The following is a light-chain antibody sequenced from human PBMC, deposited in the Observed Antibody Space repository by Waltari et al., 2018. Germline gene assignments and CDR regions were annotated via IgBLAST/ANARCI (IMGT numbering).Light chain of an antibody. CDR2: KVY. CDR1: QSLVDSDGHTY. J-gene: IGKJ1*01. V-gene: IGKV2-30*01. Sequence: DVVMTQSPPSLPVTLGQPASISCRSSQSLVDSDGHTYLNWFHQRPGQSPRRLIYKVYYRDSGVPDRFSGSGSGTDFTLKISRVEAEDVGVYYCMQGTQWPWTFGQGTKVEIK. CDR3: MQGTQWPWT.